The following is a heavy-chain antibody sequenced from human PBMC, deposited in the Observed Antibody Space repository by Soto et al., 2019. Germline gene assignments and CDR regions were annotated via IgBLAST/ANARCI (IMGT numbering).Heavy chain of an antibody. CDR3: ARTDCSGGSCYQYYFDY. CDR2: IYYSGST. J-gene: IGHJ4*02. V-gene: IGHV4-59*08. Sequence: SETLSLTCTVSGGSISSYYWSWIRQPPGKGLEWIGYIYYSGSTNYNPSLKSRVTISVDTSKNQFSLKLSSVTAADTAVYYCARTDCSGGSCYQYYFDYWGQGTLVTVSS. CDR1: GGSISSYY. D-gene: IGHD2-15*01.